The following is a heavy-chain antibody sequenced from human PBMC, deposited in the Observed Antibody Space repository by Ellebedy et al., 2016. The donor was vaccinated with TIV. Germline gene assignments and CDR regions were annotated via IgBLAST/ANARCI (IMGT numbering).Heavy chain of an antibody. J-gene: IGHJ5*02. CDR3: ARGACSGGACYRFDP. V-gene: IGHV4-39*07. CDR1: GGSISRSNYH. D-gene: IGHD2-15*01. Sequence: MPSETLSLTCTVSGGSISRSNYHWGWIRQPPGKGPEWIANILNTGRTHYNPSLESRVTISVDTSRNQFSLKVNSVTAADTAVYRCARGACSGGACYRFDPWGQGALVIVSS. CDR2: ILNTGRT.